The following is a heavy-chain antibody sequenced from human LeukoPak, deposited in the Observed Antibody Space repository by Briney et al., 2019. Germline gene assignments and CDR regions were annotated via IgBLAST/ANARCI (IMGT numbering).Heavy chain of an antibody. CDR2: INHSGST. D-gene: IGHD1-1*01. J-gene: IGHJ4*02. CDR3: AGPNVASGYYFDY. CDR1: GGSISSSSYY. V-gene: IGHV4-39*07. Sequence: PSETLSLTCTVSGGSISSSSYYWSWIRQPPGKGLEWIGEINHSGSTNYNPSLKSRVTISVDTSKNQFSLKLSSVTAADTAVYYCAGPNVASGYYFDYWGQGTLVTVSS.